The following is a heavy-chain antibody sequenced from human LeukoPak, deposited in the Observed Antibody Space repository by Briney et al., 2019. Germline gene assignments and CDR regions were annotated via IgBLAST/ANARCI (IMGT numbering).Heavy chain of an antibody. Sequence: GGSLRLSCAASGFTFSSYDMHWVRQATGKGLEWVSAIGTAGDTYYPGSVKGRFTISRDNSKNTLYLQTNSLRAEDTAVYYCAREKDSSWGYWGQGTLVTVSS. CDR1: GFTFSSYD. CDR3: AREKDSSWGY. D-gene: IGHD6-13*01. J-gene: IGHJ4*02. CDR2: IGTAGDT. V-gene: IGHV3-13*04.